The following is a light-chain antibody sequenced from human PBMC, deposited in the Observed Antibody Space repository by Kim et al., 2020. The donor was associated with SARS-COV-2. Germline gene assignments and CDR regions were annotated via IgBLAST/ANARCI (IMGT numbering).Light chain of an antibody. CDR1: QTVRSN. CDR2: GAS. Sequence: VSPGESVTLSGRASQTVRSNLAWYQQKPGQAPRLLIYGASVRATTVPARFTGSGSGTEFTLTFSSLQSEDFAVYYCQQYNDWPYTFGQGTKLEV. V-gene: IGKV3-15*01. J-gene: IGKJ2*01. CDR3: QQYNDWPYT.